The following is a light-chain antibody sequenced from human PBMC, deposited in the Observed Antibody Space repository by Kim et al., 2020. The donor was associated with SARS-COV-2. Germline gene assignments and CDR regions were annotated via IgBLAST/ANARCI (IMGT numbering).Light chain of an antibody. Sequence: DIQMTQSPSTLSASVGDRVTITCRASQSIGRWLAWYQQKPGKAPNLLIYKASTLESGVPSRFSGGGSGTEFTLTISSLQPDDFATYHCQQFNGYPFTFGPGTKVDIK. CDR3: QQFNGYPFT. CDR1: QSIGRW. V-gene: IGKV1-5*03. J-gene: IGKJ3*01. CDR2: KAS.